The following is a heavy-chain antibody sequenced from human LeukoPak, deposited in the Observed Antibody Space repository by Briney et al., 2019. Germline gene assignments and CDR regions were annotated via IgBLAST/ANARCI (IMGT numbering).Heavy chain of an antibody. Sequence: KSSQTLSLTCTVSGGSISSYYWSWIRQPPGKGLEWIGYTYYSGSTNYNPALKSRVTISVDTSKNQFSLKLSSVTAADTAVYYCARVSCSGGSCYRVDYWGQGTLVTVSS. D-gene: IGHD2-15*01. CDR1: GGSISSYY. CDR2: TYYSGST. J-gene: IGHJ4*02. CDR3: ARVSCSGGSCYRVDY. V-gene: IGHV4-59*01.